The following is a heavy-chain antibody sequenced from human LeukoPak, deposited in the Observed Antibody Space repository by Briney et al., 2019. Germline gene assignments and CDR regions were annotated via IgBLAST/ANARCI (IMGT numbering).Heavy chain of an antibody. CDR3: TREAPPSGSYREVFDY. CDR1: GFTFSSYA. V-gene: IGHV3-23*01. Sequence: GGSLRLSCAASGFTFSSYAMSWVRQAPGKGLEWVSAISGSGGSTYYADSVKGRFTISRDNSKNTLYLQMNSLRAEDTAVYYCTREAPPSGSYREVFDYWGQGTLVTVSS. CDR2: ISGSGGST. D-gene: IGHD1-26*01. J-gene: IGHJ4*02.